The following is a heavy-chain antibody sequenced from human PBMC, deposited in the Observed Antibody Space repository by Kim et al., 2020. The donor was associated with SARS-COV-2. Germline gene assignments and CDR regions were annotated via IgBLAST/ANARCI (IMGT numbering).Heavy chain of an antibody. CDR2: IRNRARSHTT. V-gene: IGHV3-72*01. D-gene: IGHD1-26*01. CDR1: GFTFSDHH. CDR3: ARSPVGVASFDI. J-gene: IGHJ3*02. Sequence: GGSLRLSCEASGFTFSDHHMDWVRQAPGKGLEWVARIRNRARSHTTEYAASVKGRFTISRDDSENSLYLQMSSLKTDDTAVYYCARSPVGVASFDIWGQGTLVTVSS.